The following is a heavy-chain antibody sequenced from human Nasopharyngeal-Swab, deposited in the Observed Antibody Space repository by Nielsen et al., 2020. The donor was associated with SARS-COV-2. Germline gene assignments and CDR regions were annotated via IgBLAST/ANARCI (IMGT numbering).Heavy chain of an antibody. Sequence: GESLKISCEASGFTFTSHVMQWVRQAPGKGLDWVSSISGSGDITAYADSVKGRFTISRDNSKNTVDLQMNSLRPDDTAVYYCATLGYSSGWYPPYWGQGTLVTVSS. J-gene: IGHJ4*02. V-gene: IGHV3-23*01. CDR1: GFTFTSHV. CDR3: ATLGYSSGWYPPY. D-gene: IGHD6-19*01. CDR2: ISGSGDIT.